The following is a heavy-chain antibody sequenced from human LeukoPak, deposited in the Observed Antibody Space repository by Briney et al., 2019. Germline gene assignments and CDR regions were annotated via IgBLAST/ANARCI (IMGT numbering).Heavy chain of an antibody. CDR3: ATDRGWRTSGYYLYYFEY. J-gene: IGHJ4*02. D-gene: IGHD3-3*01. Sequence: GGSLRRSCVASGFPFSSYWMTWVRQAPGKGLEWVANIKQDGSKKSYVDSVKGRFTISRDNTKNLLYLQMSSLRAEDTAVYYCATDRGWRTSGYYLYYFEYWGQGTLVTFSS. CDR2: IKQDGSKK. CDR1: GFPFSSYW. V-gene: IGHV3-7*01.